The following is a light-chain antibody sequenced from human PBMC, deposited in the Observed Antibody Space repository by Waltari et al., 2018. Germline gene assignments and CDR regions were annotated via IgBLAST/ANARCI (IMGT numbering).Light chain of an antibody. CDR1: QSVLYSSNNKNY. CDR3: QQYYSTPA. J-gene: IGKJ3*01. CDR2: WAS. Sequence: QSVLYSSNNKNYLAWYQQKPGQPPKLLIYWASTRESGVPDRFSGSGSGTDFTLTISSLQAEDVAVYYCQQYYSTPAFGPGTKVDIK. V-gene: IGKV4-1*01.